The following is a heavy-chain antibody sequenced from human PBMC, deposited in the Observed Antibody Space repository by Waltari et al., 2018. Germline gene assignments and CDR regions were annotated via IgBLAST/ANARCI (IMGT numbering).Heavy chain of an antibody. Sequence: EVQLVESGGGLVQPGGSLRLSCAASGITLSKYWMAWVRQVEGKGRMWVSKINPDGSDISYADSVKGRFTISRDNAKNTLYLQMNSLRAEDTALYFCTRLATELADYWGQGTLVTVSS. D-gene: IGHD4-4*01. V-gene: IGHV3-74*01. J-gene: IGHJ4*02. CDR2: INPDGSDI. CDR1: GITLSKYW. CDR3: TRLATELADY.